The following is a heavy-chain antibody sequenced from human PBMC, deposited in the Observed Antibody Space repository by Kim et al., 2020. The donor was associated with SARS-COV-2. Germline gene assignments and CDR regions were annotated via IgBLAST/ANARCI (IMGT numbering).Heavy chain of an antibody. V-gene: IGHV4-59*08. CDR2: IYYSGST. Sequence: SDTLSLTCTVSGGSISSYYWSWIRQPPGKGLEWIGYIYYSGSTNYNPSLKSRVTISVDTSKNQFSLKLSSVTAADTAVYYCARLGDYWGQGTLVTVSS. CDR1: GGSISSYY. CDR3: ARLGDY. J-gene: IGHJ4*02.